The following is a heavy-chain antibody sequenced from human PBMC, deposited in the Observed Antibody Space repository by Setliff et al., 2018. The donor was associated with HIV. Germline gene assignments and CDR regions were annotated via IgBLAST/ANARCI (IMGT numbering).Heavy chain of an antibody. J-gene: IGHJ4*02. CDR1: GVSVGSGDYY. V-gene: IGHV4-31*03. CDR2: IFHSGDT. Sequence: SETLFLTCSVSGVSVGSGDYYWHWIRQHPEKALEWIGYIFHSGDTYYNPSLKSRISMSVDTSKNQFSLELTSLTAADTAVYYCATRPRIAARPFDYWGQGMLVTSPQ. CDR3: ATRPRIAARPFDY. D-gene: IGHD6-6*01.